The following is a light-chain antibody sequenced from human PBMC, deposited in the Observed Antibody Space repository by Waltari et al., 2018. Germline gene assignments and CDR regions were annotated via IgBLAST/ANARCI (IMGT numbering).Light chain of an antibody. CDR3: QQYGSSPPYT. J-gene: IGKJ2*01. Sequence: EIVLTQSPGTLSLSPGERATLSCRASQSVSSSYLAWYQQKPGQAPRLLIHGASSRATGIPDRFSGSGSETDFTLKISRLEPEDFAVYYCQQYGSSPPYTFGQGTKLEI. CDR1: QSVSSSY. V-gene: IGKV3-20*01. CDR2: GAS.